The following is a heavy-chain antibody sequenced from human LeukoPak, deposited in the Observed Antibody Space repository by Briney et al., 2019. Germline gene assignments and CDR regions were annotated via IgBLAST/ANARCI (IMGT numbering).Heavy chain of an antibody. Sequence: GGSLRLSCAASGFTFSIYSMNWVRQAPGEGLEWLSYISADSNTIYYADSVKGRFTISRDNAKTSLYLQMNTLRDEDTAVYYCARVDGKQQLVGPQLDYWGQGTLVTVSS. CDR1: GFTFSIYS. D-gene: IGHD6-13*01. J-gene: IGHJ4*02. CDR2: ISADSNTI. CDR3: ARVDGKQQLVGPQLDY. V-gene: IGHV3-48*02.